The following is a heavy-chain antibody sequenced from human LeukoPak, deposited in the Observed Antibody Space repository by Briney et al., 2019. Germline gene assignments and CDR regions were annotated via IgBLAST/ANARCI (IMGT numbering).Heavy chain of an antibody. V-gene: IGHV3-21*01. D-gene: IGHD6-13*01. Sequence: GGSLRLSCAASGFALSNFAMNWVRQAPGKGLEWVSSISSSSIYIFYSNSVKGRFTISRDNAKNSLYLQVNSLRADDTAVYYCVKVRSGAAAVGGDWGRGTLVTVSS. CDR3: VKVRSGAAAVGGD. J-gene: IGHJ4*02. CDR2: ISSSSIYI. CDR1: GFALSNFA.